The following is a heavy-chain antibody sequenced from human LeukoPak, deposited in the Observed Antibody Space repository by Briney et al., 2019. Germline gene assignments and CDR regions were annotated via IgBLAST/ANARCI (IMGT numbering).Heavy chain of an antibody. V-gene: IGHV3-33*06. CDR3: AKVDTATVTGFDY. J-gene: IGHJ4*02. Sequence: GRSLRLSCAASGFTFSSYGMHWVRQAPGKGLEWVAVIWYDGSNKYYADSVKGRFTISRDNSKNTLYLQMNSLRAEDTAVYYCAKVDTATVTGFDYWGQGTLVTVSS. D-gene: IGHD5-18*01. CDR1: GFTFSSYG. CDR2: IWYDGSNK.